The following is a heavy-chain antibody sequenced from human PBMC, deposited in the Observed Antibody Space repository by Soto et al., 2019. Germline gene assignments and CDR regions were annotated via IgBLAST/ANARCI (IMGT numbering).Heavy chain of an antibody. Sequence: QVQLVQSGAEVKKPGASGKVSCNASGYTFTSYDINWVRQATGQGLEWMGWMNPKSGNTGYAQKFQGRVTMSMNTSLRSAYMELSSLRSEDTVVYYCARGRAVAGFDYWGQGTLVTVSS. V-gene: IGHV1-8*01. D-gene: IGHD6-19*01. J-gene: IGHJ4*02. CDR3: ARGRAVAGFDY. CDR2: MNPKSGNT. CDR1: GYTFTSYD.